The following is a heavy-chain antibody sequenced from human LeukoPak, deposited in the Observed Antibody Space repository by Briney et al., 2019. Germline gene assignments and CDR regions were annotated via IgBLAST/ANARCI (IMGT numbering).Heavy chain of an antibody. V-gene: IGHV3-48*03. CDR2: ISSSGSTI. CDR1: GFTFSSYE. Sequence: PGGSLRLSCAASGFTFSSYEMNWVRQAPGKGLEWVSYISSSGSTIYYADSVKGRFTISRDNAKNSLYLQMDSLRAEDTAVYYCARDTSIAAAGFYGMDVWGQGTTVTVSS. D-gene: IGHD6-13*01. J-gene: IGHJ6*02. CDR3: ARDTSIAAAGFYGMDV.